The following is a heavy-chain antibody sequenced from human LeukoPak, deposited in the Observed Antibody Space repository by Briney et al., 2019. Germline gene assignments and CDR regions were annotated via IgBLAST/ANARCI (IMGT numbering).Heavy chain of an antibody. D-gene: IGHD4-11*01. CDR2: ISAYNGNT. Sequence: ASVKVSCKASGYTFTSYGISWVRQAPGQGLEWMGWISAYNGNTNYAQKLQGRVTMTTDTSTSTACMELRSLRSDDTAVYYCARERGRYSNYYYGMDVWGQGTTVTVSS. CDR1: GYTFTSYG. V-gene: IGHV1-18*01. J-gene: IGHJ6*02. CDR3: ARERGRYSNYYYGMDV.